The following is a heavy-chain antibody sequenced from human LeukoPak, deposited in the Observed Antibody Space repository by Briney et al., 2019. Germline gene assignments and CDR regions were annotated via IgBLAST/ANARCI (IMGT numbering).Heavy chain of an antibody. CDR1: GGSISSSSYY. CDR3: ARNWAVAYFDY. CDR2: IYYSGST. Sequence: PSETLSLTCTVSGGSISSSSYYWGWIRQPPGKGLEWIGSIYYSGSTYYNPSLKSRVTISADTSKNQFSLKLSSVTAADTAVYYCARNWAVAYFDYWGQGTLVTVSS. J-gene: IGHJ4*02. V-gene: IGHV4-39*01. D-gene: IGHD6-19*01.